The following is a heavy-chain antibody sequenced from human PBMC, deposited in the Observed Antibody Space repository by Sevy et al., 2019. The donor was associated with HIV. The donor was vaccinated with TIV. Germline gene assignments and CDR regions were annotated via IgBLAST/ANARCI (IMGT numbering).Heavy chain of an antibody. V-gene: IGHV3-21*01. J-gene: IGHJ6*02. CDR3: ARVVAYCSGGSCFPGYYYGMDV. CDR2: ISSSSRYI. D-gene: IGHD2-15*01. CDR1: GFTFSNYN. Sequence: GGSLRLSCAASGFTFSNYNMNWVRQAPGKGLEWVSSISSSSRYIYYSDSMKGRFTISRDNAKNSLYLQMNSLRAEDTAVYYCARVVAYCSGGSCFPGYYYGMDVWGQGTTVTVSS.